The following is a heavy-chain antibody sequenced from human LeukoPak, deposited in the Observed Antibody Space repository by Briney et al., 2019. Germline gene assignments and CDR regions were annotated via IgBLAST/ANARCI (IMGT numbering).Heavy chain of an antibody. CDR3: ASSYYVLRFLEWSFDY. V-gene: IGHV1-69*13. Sequence: GASVKVSCKASGGTFSSCAISWVRQAPGQGLEWMGGIIPIFGTANYAQKFQGRVTITADESTSTAYMELSSLRSEDTAVYYCASSYYVLRFLEWSFDYWGQGTLVTVSS. CDR1: GGTFSSCA. D-gene: IGHD3-3*01. J-gene: IGHJ4*02. CDR2: IIPIFGTA.